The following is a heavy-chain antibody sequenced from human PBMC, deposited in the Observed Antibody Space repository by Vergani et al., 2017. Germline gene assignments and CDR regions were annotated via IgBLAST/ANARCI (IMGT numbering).Heavy chain of an antibody. CDR1: GFTFSSYG. Sequence: QVQLVESGGGVVQPGRSLRLSCAASGFTFSSYGMHWVRQAPGKGLEWVAVIWYDGSNKYYADSVKGRFTISRDNSKNTLYLQMNSLRAEDTAVYYCARDLNNYYGSGSYPFYYYYGMDVWGQGTTVTVSS. CDR3: ARDLNNYYGSGSYPFYYYYGMDV. V-gene: IGHV3-33*01. J-gene: IGHJ6*02. D-gene: IGHD3-10*01. CDR2: IWYDGSNK.